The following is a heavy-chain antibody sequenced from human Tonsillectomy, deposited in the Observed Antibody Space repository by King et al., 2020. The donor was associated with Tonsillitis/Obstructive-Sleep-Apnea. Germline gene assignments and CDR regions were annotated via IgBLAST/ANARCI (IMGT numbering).Heavy chain of an antibody. CDR2: IHSDGSST. Sequence: VQLVESGGGLVQPGGSLRLSCAASGFTFRNYWMHWVRQAPGKGLVWVSRIHSDGSSTSYADSVKGRFTISRDNAKNTLYLQMNSLRVEDTAVYYCVRDGGGDYTDVWGEGTTVTVSS. D-gene: IGHD3-10*01. V-gene: IGHV3-74*01. J-gene: IGHJ6*03. CDR3: VRDGGGDYTDV. CDR1: GFTFRNYW.